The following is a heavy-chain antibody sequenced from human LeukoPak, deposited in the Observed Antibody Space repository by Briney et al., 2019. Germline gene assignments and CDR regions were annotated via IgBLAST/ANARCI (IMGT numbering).Heavy chain of an antibody. CDR2: IKQDGSTK. CDR3: TRDTIGSLDY. Sequence: PGGSLRLSCAASGSTFANSWMAWVRQAPGKGLEWVANIKQDGSTKHYADSLKGRFTISRDNPKNSLFLQMNNLRADDTAIYYCTRDTIGSLDYWGQGILVTVAS. J-gene: IGHJ4*02. V-gene: IGHV3-7*01. CDR1: GSTFANSW. D-gene: IGHD1-26*01.